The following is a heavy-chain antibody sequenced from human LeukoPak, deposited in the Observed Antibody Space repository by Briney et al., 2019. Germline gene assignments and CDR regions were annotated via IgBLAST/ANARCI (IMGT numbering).Heavy chain of an antibody. CDR1: GYTFTSYD. J-gene: IGHJ4*02. V-gene: IGHV1-8*01. D-gene: IGHD2/OR15-2a*01. CDR2: MNPNSGNT. Sequence: GASVKVSCKASGYTFTSYDINWVRQATGQGLEWMGWMNPNSGNTGYAQKFQGRVTMTRNTSIGTAYMELSSLRSEDTAVYYCARPRTDAGIYYFDYWGQGTLVTVSS. CDR3: ARPRTDAGIYYFDY.